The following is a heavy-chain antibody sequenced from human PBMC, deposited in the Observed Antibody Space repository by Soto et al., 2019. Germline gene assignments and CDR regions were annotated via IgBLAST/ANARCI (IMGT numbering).Heavy chain of an antibody. Sequence: PGGSLRLSCAASGFTFSSYAMSWVRQAPGKGLEWVSAISGSGGSTYYTDSVKGRFTISRDNSKNTLYLQMNSLRAEDTAVYYCAKTSRITIFGVVIMGRHFDAFDIWGQGTMVTVSS. CDR1: GFTFSSYA. CDR3: AKTSRITIFGVVIMGRHFDAFDI. V-gene: IGHV3-23*01. CDR2: ISGSGGST. J-gene: IGHJ3*02. D-gene: IGHD3-3*01.